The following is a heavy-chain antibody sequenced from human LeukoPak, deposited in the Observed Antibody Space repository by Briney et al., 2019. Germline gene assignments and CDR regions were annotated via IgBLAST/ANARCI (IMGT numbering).Heavy chain of an antibody. CDR1: GFTFHNYA. J-gene: IGHJ6*03. CDR2: ISRSGDIT. Sequence: PGGSLRLSCAASGFTFHNYAMSCVREAPGKGLEWVSAISRSGDITFYADSVKGRFTISRDNSRYTLYLQMNTLRAEDTAVYYCARNGPGITIFGVVYYYYYYMDVWGKGTTVTVSS. D-gene: IGHD3-3*01. V-gene: IGHV3-23*01. CDR3: ARNGPGITIFGVVYYYYYYMDV.